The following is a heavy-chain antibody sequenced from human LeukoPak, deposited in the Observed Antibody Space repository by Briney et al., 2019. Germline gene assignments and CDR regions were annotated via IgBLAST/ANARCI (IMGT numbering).Heavy chain of an antibody. V-gene: IGHV3-23*01. Sequence: GGSLRLSCAASGFTFSSYAMSWVRQAPGKGLEWISAISGSGGSTYYADSVKGRFTISRDNSKNTLYLQMNSLRAEDTAVYYCAKARLELPYFGMDVWGQGTTVTVSS. CDR1: GFTFSSYA. CDR2: ISGSGGST. CDR3: AKARLELPYFGMDV. J-gene: IGHJ6*02. D-gene: IGHD1-7*01.